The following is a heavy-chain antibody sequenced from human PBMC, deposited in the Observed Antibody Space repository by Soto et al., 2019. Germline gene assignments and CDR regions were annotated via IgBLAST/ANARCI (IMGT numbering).Heavy chain of an antibody. CDR1: GYTFTSYY. CDR3: ARDLFTMVRGAIYYGMDV. CDR2: INPSGGST. J-gene: IGHJ6*02. Sequence: ASVKVSCKASGYTFTSYYMHWVRQAPVQGLEWMGIINPSGGSTSYAQKFQGRVTMTRDTSTSTVYMELSSLRSEDTAVYYCARDLFTMVRGAIYYGMDVWGQGTTVTVSS. D-gene: IGHD3-10*01. V-gene: IGHV1-46*01.